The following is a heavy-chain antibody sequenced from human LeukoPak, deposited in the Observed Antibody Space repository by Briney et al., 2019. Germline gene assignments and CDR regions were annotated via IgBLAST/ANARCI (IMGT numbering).Heavy chain of an antibody. D-gene: IGHD3-22*01. CDR1: GYSFTSYW. CDR3: ARNRLDSSGYKSDYYYMDV. CDR2: IYPGDYDT. J-gene: IGHJ6*03. V-gene: IGHV5-51*01. Sequence: RGESLKISCKGSGYSFTSYWIGWVRQMPGKGLEWMGIIYPGDYDTRYSPSFQGQVTISADKSISTAYLQWSSLKASDTAIYYCARNRLDSSGYKSDYYYMDVWGKGTTVTVSS.